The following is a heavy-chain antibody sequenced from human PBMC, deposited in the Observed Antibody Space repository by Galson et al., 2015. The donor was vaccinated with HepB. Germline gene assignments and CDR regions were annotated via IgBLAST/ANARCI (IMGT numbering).Heavy chain of an antibody. Sequence: SLRLSCAASAFTFSNYATSWVRQAPGKGLEWVSVISGSGDSTFYADSVKGRFTISRDNSKNTLYLQMNSLRVEDTAVYYCAKSGGSYGYESDFDYWGQGTLVTVSS. CDR1: AFTFSNYA. V-gene: IGHV3-23*01. CDR2: ISGSGDST. D-gene: IGHD5-18*01. J-gene: IGHJ4*02. CDR3: AKSGGSYGYESDFDY.